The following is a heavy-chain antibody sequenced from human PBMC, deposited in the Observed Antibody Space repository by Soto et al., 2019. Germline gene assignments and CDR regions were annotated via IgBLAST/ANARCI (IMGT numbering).Heavy chain of an antibody. Sequence: HPGGSLRLSCAASGFTFEDYAMHWVRQVPGKGLEWVSGINWNSGSIGYGDSVKGRFAISRDNAKNSLHLQMNSLSAEDTAFYYCVKDESINWYSGHFRHWGQGTLVTVSS. CDR2: INWNSGSI. D-gene: IGHD6-13*01. CDR3: VKDESINWYSGHFRH. J-gene: IGHJ1*01. V-gene: IGHV3-9*01. CDR1: GFTFEDYA.